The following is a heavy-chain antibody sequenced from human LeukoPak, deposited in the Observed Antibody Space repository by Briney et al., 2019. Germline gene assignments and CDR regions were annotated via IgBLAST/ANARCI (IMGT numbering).Heavy chain of an antibody. CDR3: ARGSRFGVVERDAFDI. CDR1: GFTVSSNY. Sequence: GGSLRLSCAASGFTVSSNYMSWVRQAPGKGLEWVSSISISSNYIYYTDSVKGRFTISRDNAKNSLYLQMNSLRAEDTAVYYCARGSRFGVVERDAFDIWGQGTMVTVSS. V-gene: IGHV3-21*01. CDR2: ISISSNYI. D-gene: IGHD3-3*01. J-gene: IGHJ3*02.